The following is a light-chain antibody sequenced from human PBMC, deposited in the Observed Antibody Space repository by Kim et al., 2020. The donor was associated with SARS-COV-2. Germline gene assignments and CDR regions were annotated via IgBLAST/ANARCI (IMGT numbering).Light chain of an antibody. J-gene: IGLJ3*02. Sequence: GQSVTIAGTGTSSDIGTYKYVSWYQQHPGKAPKLVIYDVNERPSGVPDRFSGSKSGNTASLTISGLQADDEADYYCCSYAGTYIWLFGGGTQLTVL. CDR1: SSDIGTYKY. CDR3: CSYAGTYIWL. V-gene: IGLV2-11*03. CDR2: DVN.